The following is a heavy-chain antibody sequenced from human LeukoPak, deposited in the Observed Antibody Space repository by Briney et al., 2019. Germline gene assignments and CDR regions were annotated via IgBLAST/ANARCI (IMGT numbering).Heavy chain of an antibody. D-gene: IGHD1-20*01. CDR2: ISSNGGST. V-gene: IGHV3-64D*09. Sequence: GGSLRLSGSASGFTFSSYAMHWVRQAPGKGLEYFSAISSNGGSTYYADSVKGRFTISRDNSKNTLYLQMSSLRAEDTAVYYCVKEGSITGTSFDYWGQGTLVTVSS. CDR1: GFTFSSYA. CDR3: VKEGSITGTSFDY. J-gene: IGHJ4*02.